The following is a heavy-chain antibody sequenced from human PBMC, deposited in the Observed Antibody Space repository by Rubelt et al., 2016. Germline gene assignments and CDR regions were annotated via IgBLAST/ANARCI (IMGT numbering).Heavy chain of an antibody. CDR1: GFTFNSYT. V-gene: IGHV3-30*04. D-gene: IGHD3-10*01. J-gene: IGHJ4*02. CDR3: ARVETRDRGLITNIDF. Sequence: GGGVVQPGRSLRLSCAASGFTFNSYTMHWFRQAPGKGLEWVAVISYDGSGKYSADSVKGRFTISRDNSRNTLYMQMNSLRAEDTAVYYCARVETRDRGLITNIDFWGQGTLVTVSS. CDR2: ISYDGSGK.